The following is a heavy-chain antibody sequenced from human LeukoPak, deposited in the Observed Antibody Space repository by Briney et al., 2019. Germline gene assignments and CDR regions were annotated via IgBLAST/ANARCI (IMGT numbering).Heavy chain of an antibody. J-gene: IGHJ6*03. Sequence: GASVKVSCKASGYTFTTYAMNWVRQAPGQGLEWMGWINTNTGNPTFAQGFTGRFVFSLDTSVSTAFLQISSLRSEDTAVYYCARGFGYPGYSSGWPYGQTYYYYYMDVWGKGTTVTVSS. CDR2: INTNTGNP. V-gene: IGHV7-4-1*02. D-gene: IGHD6-19*01. CDR1: GYTFTTYA. CDR3: ARGFGYPGYSSGWPYGQTYYYYYMDV.